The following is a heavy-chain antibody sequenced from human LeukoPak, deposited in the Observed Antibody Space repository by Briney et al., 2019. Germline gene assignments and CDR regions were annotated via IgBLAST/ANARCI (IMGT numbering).Heavy chain of an antibody. J-gene: IGHJ4*02. CDR1: GFTFSSYE. CDR2: INPAGTST. D-gene: IGHD5-12*01. V-gene: IGHV3-48*03. Sequence: GGSLRLSCAASGFTFSSYEMNWVRQTPGKGLEWISSINPAGTSTYYADSVKGRFTISRDAAKNSLYLQMNSLRVEDTALYYCVRDFSGQSGYRGYWGPGTLVTVSS. CDR3: VRDFSGQSGYRGY.